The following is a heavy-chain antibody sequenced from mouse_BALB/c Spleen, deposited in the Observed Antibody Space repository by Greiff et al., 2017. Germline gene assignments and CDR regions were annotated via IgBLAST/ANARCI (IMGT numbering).Heavy chain of an antibody. D-gene: IGHD2-1*01. CDR3: ARQDGNFDY. V-gene: IGHV5-6*01. J-gene: IGHJ2*01. CDR2: ISSGGSYT. CDR1: GFTFSSYG. Sequence: EVKLMESGGDLVKPGGSLKLSCAASGFTFSSYGMSWVRQTPDKRLEWVATISSGGSYTYYPDSVKGRFTISRDNAKNTLYLQMSSLKSEDTAMYYCARQDGNFDYWGQGTTLTVSS.